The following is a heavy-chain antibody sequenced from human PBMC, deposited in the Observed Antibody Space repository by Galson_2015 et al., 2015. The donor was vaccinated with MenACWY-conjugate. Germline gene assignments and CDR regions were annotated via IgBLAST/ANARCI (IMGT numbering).Heavy chain of an antibody. CDR2: ISGSGSGT. CDR1: GFTFSSYA. D-gene: IGHD2-15*01. CDR3: AGGYCSGSCYKYYYGMDV. J-gene: IGHJ6*02. Sequence: SLRLSCAASGFTFSSYAMSWVRQAPGRGLEWFSAISGSGSGTHYADSVKGRFTISRDNSKNTVYLQMNNLRVDDTAVYYCAGGYCSGSCYKYYYGMDVWGQGTTV. V-gene: IGHV3-23*01.